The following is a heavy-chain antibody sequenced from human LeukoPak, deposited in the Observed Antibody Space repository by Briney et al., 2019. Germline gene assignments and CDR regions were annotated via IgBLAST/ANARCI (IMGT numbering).Heavy chain of an antibody. D-gene: IGHD6-19*01. CDR2: ISSSGSAK. Sequence: PGGSLRLSCVASGFTFTSYTMNWVRQAPGKGLEWVSYISSSGSAKYYADSVKGRFTISRDNSKNTLYLQMNSLRAEDTAVYYCAKGSQASVAGTCYFDYWGQGTLVTVSS. J-gene: IGHJ4*02. V-gene: IGHV3-48*01. CDR1: GFTFTSYT. CDR3: AKGSQASVAGTCYFDY.